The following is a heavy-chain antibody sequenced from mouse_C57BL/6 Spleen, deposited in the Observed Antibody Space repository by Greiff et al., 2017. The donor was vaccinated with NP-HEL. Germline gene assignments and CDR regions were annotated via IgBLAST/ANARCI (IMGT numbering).Heavy chain of an antibody. CDR3: ARHYYGSTYWYFDV. J-gene: IGHJ1*03. Sequence: QDQLQQSGPELVKPGASVKISCKASGYAFSSSWMNWVKQRPGKGLEWIGRIYPGDGDTNYNGKFKGKATLTADKSSSTAYMQLSSLTSEDSAVYFCARHYYGSTYWYFDVWGTGTTVTVSS. D-gene: IGHD1-1*01. CDR1: GYAFSSSW. CDR2: IYPGDGDT. V-gene: IGHV1-82*01.